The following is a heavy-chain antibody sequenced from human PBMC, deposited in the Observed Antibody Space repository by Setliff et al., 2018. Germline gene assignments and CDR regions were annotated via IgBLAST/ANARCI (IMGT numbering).Heavy chain of an antibody. V-gene: IGHV1-18*01. Sequence: ASVKVSCKASGYTFINFGISWVRQAPGQGLEWVGWISPYTGNTYYAPRLQDSVTLTADTSTNTAYMELRSLISDDTAVYYCSRLVRFCTRTTCQRLSGDDFWGQGTLVTVSS. J-gene: IGHJ4*02. CDR2: ISPYTGNT. CDR3: SRLVRFCTRTTCQRLSGDDF. CDR1: GYTFINFG. D-gene: IGHD2-8*01.